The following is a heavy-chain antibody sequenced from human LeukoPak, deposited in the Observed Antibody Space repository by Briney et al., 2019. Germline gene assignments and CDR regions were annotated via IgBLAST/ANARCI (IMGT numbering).Heavy chain of an antibody. CDR1: GFTFSSYA. J-gene: IGHJ4*02. V-gene: IGHV3-23*01. CDR3: AKARGAAAVYFDY. CDR2: ISGSAGST. Sequence: GSLRLSCAASGFTFSSYAMSWVRQAPGKGLEWVSAISGSAGSTYYADSVRGRFTISRDNSKDTLYLQMNSLRAEDTAVYYCAKARGAAAVYFDYWGQGTLVTVSS. D-gene: IGHD6-13*01.